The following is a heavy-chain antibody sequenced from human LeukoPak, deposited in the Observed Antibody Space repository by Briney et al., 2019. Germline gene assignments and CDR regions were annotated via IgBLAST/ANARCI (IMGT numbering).Heavy chain of an antibody. CDR2: IRYDGSNK. CDR3: AKDFSVYYYDSRVLDY. J-gene: IGHJ4*02. D-gene: IGHD3-22*01. Sequence: PGTSLRLSCAASGFTFSSFGMHWVRQAPGKGLEWVAFIRYDGSNKYCTDSVKGRFTISRDNSKNTLYLQMNSLRAEDTAVYYCAKDFSVYYYDSRVLDYWGQGTLVTVSS. V-gene: IGHV3-30*02. CDR1: GFTFSSFG.